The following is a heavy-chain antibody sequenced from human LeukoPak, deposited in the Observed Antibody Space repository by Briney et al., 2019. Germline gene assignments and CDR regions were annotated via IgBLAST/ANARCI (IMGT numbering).Heavy chain of an antibody. D-gene: IGHD2-21*02. V-gene: IGHV3-7*01. J-gene: IGHJ4*02. CDR2: IKQDGSEK. Sequence: GGSLRLSCAASGFTFSSYWMSWVRQAPGKELEWVANIKQDGSEKYYVDSVKGRFTISRDNAKNSLYLQMNSLRAEDTAVYYCARDWTLFLGDGGVDYWGQGTLVTVSS. CDR3: ARDWTLFLGDGGVDY. CDR1: GFTFSSYW.